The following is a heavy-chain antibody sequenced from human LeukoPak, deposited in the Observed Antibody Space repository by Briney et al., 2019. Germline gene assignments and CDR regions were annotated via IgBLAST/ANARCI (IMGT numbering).Heavy chain of an antibody. J-gene: IGHJ6*02. Sequence: VASVKVSCKASGYTFTSYDINWVRQATGQGLEWMGWMNPNSGNTGYAQKFQGRVTMTRNTSISTAYMELSSLRSEDTAVYYCARIYDLYNYYGMDVWGQGTTVTVSS. CDR3: ARIYDLYNYYGMDV. CDR2: MNPNSGNT. V-gene: IGHV1-8*01. D-gene: IGHD3-3*01. CDR1: GYTFTSYD.